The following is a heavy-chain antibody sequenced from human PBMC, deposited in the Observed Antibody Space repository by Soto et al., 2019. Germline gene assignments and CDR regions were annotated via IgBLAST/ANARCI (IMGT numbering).Heavy chain of an antibody. D-gene: IGHD5-12*01. CDR3: ASRENIVATIMSYGPATANYYYYGMDV. V-gene: IGHV1-69*13. CDR2: IIPIFGTA. J-gene: IGHJ6*02. CDR1: GGTFSSYA. Sequence: AASVKVSCKASGGTFSSYAISWVRQAPGQGLEWMGGIIPIFGTANYAQKFQGRVTITADESTSTAYMELSSLRSEDTAVYYCASRENIVATIMSYGPATANYYYYGMDVWGQGTTVTVSS.